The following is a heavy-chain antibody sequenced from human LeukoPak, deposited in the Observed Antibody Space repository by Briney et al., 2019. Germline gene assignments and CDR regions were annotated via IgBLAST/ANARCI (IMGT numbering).Heavy chain of an antibody. CDR2: INPNSGGT. D-gene: IGHD1-26*01. J-gene: IGHJ4*02. CDR3: AREGFSQGSYYWGYYFDY. Sequence: ASVKVSCKASGYTFTGYYMHWVRQAPGQGLEWMGWINPNSGGTNYAQKFQGRVTMTRDTSISTAYMELRSLRSDDTAVYYCAREGFSQGSYYWGYYFDYWGQGTLVTVSS. V-gene: IGHV1-2*02. CDR1: GYTFTGYY.